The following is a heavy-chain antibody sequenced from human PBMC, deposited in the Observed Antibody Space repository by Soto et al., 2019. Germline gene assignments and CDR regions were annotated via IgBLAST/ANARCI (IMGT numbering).Heavy chain of an antibody. CDR3: ARGYDWFDP. CDR2: IYHSGST. CDR1: GASITSSY. J-gene: IGHJ5*02. Sequence: SETLSLTCTVSGASITSSYWTWIRQPPGKGLEWIGYIYHSGSTNYNASLKSRVNLSLDTSKNQFSLKLNSVTAADTAVYFCARGYDWFDPWAQGTLVTVSS. V-gene: IGHV4-59*01. D-gene: IGHD1-1*01.